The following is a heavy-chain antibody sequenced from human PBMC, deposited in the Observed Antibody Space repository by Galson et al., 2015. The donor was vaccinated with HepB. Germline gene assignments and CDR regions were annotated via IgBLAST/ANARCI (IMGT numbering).Heavy chain of an antibody. CDR1: GGTFSSYA. D-gene: IGHD3-22*01. CDR2: IIPIFGTA. Sequence: SVKVSCKASGGTFSSYAISWVRQAPGQGLEWMGGIIPIFGTANYAQKFQGRVTITADKSTSTAYMELSSLRSEDTAVYYCAREAPSYYYDSSGQGYFDYWGQGTLVTVSS. V-gene: IGHV1-69*06. J-gene: IGHJ4*02. CDR3: AREAPSYYYDSSGQGYFDY.